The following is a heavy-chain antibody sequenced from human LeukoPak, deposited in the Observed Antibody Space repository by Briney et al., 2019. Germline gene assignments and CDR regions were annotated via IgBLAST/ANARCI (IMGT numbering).Heavy chain of an antibody. CDR2: INCNSGDA. CDR1: GYSFTEHY. Sequence: ATVQVSCKASGYSFTEHYIYWVRQAPGQGLEWVGRINCNSGDANSAQKFQGRVTMTRDTSVSTAYMDLSSVTSDDTAVYFCARSAGHCSNGICFTDYYMDVWGRGTTVTVSS. V-gene: IGHV1-2*02. J-gene: IGHJ6*03. D-gene: IGHD2-8*01. CDR3: ARSAGHCSNGICFTDYYMDV.